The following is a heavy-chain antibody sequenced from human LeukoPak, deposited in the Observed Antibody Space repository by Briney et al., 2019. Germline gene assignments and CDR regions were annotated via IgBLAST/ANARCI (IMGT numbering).Heavy chain of an antibody. Sequence: SETLSLTCAVYGGSFSGYYWSWIRQPPGKGLEWIGEIYHSGSTNYNPSLKSRVTISVDKSKNQFSLKLSSVTAADTAVYYCARAPRDGHNLAFDYWGQGTLVTVSS. D-gene: IGHD5-24*01. CDR2: IYHSGST. V-gene: IGHV4-34*01. CDR3: ARAPRDGHNLAFDY. CDR1: GGSFSGYY. J-gene: IGHJ4*02.